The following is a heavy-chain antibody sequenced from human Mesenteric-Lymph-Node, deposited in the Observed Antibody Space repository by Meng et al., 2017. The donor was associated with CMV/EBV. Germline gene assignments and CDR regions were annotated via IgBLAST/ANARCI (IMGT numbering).Heavy chain of an antibody. CDR1: GFTFRSYA. J-gene: IGHJ4*02. CDR3: ARAPGIAAAGTYFDY. V-gene: IGHV3-23*01. Sequence: GESLKISCAASGFTFRSYAMSWVRQAPGKGLDWVAGISGSGSTTKYAASVEGRFTISRDNAKNSLYLQMNSLRAEDTAVYYCARAPGIAAAGTYFDYWGQGTLVTVSS. CDR2: ISGSGSTT. D-gene: IGHD6-13*01.